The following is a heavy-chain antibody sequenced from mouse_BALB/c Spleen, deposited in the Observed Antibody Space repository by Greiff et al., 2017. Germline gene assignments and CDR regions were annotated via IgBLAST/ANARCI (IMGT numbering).Heavy chain of an antibody. CDR1: GFTFSSFG. J-gene: IGHJ3*01. CDR2: ISSGSSTI. Sequence: EVKVEESGGGLVQPGGSRKLSCAASGFTFSSFGMHWVRQAPEKGLEWVAYISSGSSTIYYADTVKGRFTISRDNPKNTLFLQMTSLRSEDTAMYYCARGGSRPWFAYWGQGTLVTVSA. V-gene: IGHV5-17*02. CDR3: ARGGSRPWFAY.